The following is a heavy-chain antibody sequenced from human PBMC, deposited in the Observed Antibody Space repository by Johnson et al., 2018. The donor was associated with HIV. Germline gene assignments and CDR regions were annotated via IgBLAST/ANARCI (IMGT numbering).Heavy chain of an antibody. J-gene: IGHJ3*02. CDR1: GFTFDDYG. D-gene: IGHD3-10*01. CDR2: INWNGGST. V-gene: IGHV3-20*01. Sequence: VQLVESVGGVERPGGSLRLSCAASGFTFDDYGMSWVRQAPGKGPEWVSGINWNGGSTGYADSVKGRFTISRDNAKNSLYMQMNSLRAEDTALYDCVRDTMMTMVRGVRASTFDIGGQGTIVTVSS. CDR3: VRDTMMTMVRGVRASTFDI.